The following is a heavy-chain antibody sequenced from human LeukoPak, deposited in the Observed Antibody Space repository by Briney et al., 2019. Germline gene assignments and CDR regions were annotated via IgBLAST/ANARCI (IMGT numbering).Heavy chain of an antibody. D-gene: IGHD3-9*01. Sequence: PGRSLRLSCAASGFTFSSYAMHCVRQAPGKGLEWVADISYDGSNKYYADSVKGRLTISRDNSKSTLYLQMNSLRAEDTATYYCARSPYYDILAGFYYYFDYWGQGTLVTVSS. CDR3: ARSPYYDILAGFYYYFDY. CDR1: GFTFSSYA. V-gene: IGHV3-30-3*01. CDR2: ISYDGSNK. J-gene: IGHJ4*02.